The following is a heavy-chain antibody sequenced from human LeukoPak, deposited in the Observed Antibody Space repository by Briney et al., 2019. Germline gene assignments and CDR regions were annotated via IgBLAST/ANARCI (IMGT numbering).Heavy chain of an antibody. CDR3: ARDLNSSGYYGFFDY. CDR1: GGTFSSYA. Sequence: ASVKVSCKASGGTFSSYAISWVRQAPGQGLEWMGGIIPIFGTANYAQKFQGRVTITADESTSTAYMELSSLRSEDTAVYYCARDLNSSGYYGFFDYWGQGTLVTVSS. V-gene: IGHV1-69*13. D-gene: IGHD3-22*01. CDR2: IIPIFGTA. J-gene: IGHJ4*02.